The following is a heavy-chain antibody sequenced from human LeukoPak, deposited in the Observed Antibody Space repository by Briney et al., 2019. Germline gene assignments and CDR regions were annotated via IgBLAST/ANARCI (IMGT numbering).Heavy chain of an antibody. CDR3: AGQVGIAAAGTRFDP. Sequence: SETLSLTCAVSGGSISSSNWWSWVRQPPGKGLEWIGEIYHSGSTNYNPSLKSRVTISVDTSKNQFSLKLSSVTAADTAVYYCAGQVGIAAAGTRFDPWGQGTLVTVSS. CDR2: IYHSGST. D-gene: IGHD6-13*01. V-gene: IGHV4-4*02. J-gene: IGHJ5*02. CDR1: GGSISSSNW.